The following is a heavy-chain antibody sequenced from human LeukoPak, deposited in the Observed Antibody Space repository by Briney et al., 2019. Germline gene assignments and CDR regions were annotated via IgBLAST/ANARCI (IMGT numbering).Heavy chain of an antibody. CDR3: AKDADDYGDFYYYFDY. J-gene: IGHJ4*02. D-gene: IGHD4-17*01. CDR2: ISPSGTDI. V-gene: IGHV3-11*01. CDR1: AFTFTDTY. Sequence: GGSLRLSCAVSAFTFTDTYMTWIRQAPGKGLESLSYISPSGTDISYADSVKGRFTISRDNAKNSLYLQMNSLRAEDTALYYCAKDADDYGDFYYYFDYWGQGTLVTVSS.